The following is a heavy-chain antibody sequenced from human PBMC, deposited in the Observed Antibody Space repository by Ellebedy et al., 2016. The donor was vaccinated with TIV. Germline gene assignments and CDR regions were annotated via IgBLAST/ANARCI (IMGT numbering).Heavy chain of an antibody. J-gene: IGHJ4*02. CDR3: ARDCSSGCF. Sequence: GESLKISXAASGFTVGNNYMSWVRQAPGKGLEWVSLIYSRGDTAYADSVKGRFTISRDNAKNTLYLQMNSLRGEDTGVYYCARDCSSGCFWGRGTLVTVSS. V-gene: IGHV3-53*05. D-gene: IGHD6-19*01. CDR1: GFTVGNNY. CDR2: IYSRGDT.